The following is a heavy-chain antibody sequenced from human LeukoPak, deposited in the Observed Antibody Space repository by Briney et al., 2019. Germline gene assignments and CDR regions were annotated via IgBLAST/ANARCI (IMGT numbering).Heavy chain of an antibody. V-gene: IGHV3-43D*03. CDR2: ISWDGGST. Sequence: PGGSLRLSCAASGFTFDDYAMHWVRHAPGKGLEWVSLISWDGGSTYYADSVKGRFTISRDNSKNSLYLQMNSLRAEDTALYYCAKDLGGYSSRGLDYWGQGTLVTVSS. CDR1: GFTFDDYA. J-gene: IGHJ4*02. D-gene: IGHD6-13*01. CDR3: AKDLGGYSSRGLDY.